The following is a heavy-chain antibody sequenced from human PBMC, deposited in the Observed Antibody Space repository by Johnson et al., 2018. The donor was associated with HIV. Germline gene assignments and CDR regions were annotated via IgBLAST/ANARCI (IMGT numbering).Heavy chain of an antibody. V-gene: IGHV3-20*04. Sequence: VQLVESGGGVVRPGGSLRLSCAASRFNFDDYAMSWVRQVPGKGLEGVSGINWNGGSIGYADSVKGRFTISRDNAKKSLYLQMNSLRDEDTALYYCARGRPWGWELRRDAFDIWGQGIMVIVSS. CDR2: INWNGGSI. CDR1: RFNFDDYA. J-gene: IGHJ3*02. D-gene: IGHD3-16*01. CDR3: ARGRPWGWELRRDAFDI.